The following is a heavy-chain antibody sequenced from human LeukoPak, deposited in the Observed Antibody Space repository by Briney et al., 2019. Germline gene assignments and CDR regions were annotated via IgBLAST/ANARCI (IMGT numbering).Heavy chain of an antibody. J-gene: IGHJ4*02. CDR3: AGYGSGSF. V-gene: IGHV3-21*01. CDR2: ISRSSLSI. CDR1: GFTFSSDS. Sequence: PGGSLRLSCAASGFTFSSDSMNWVRQAPGKGLEWVSSISRSSLSIYYADSVRDRFTISRDNAKNSLYLQMNSLRVEDTAIYYCAGYGSGSFWGQGTLVTVSS. D-gene: IGHD3-10*01.